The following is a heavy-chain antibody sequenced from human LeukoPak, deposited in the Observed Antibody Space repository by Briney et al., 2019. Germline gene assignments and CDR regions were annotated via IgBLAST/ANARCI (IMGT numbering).Heavy chain of an antibody. CDR2: ISGSGGST. Sequence: PGGSLRLSCAASGFTVSSNYMSWVRQAPGKGLEWVSAISGSGGSTYYADSVKGRFTISRDNSKNTLYLQMNSLRAEDTAVYYCAKGIRQWLNDYWGQGTLVTVSS. CDR3: AKGIRQWLNDY. D-gene: IGHD6-19*01. V-gene: IGHV3-23*01. J-gene: IGHJ4*02. CDR1: GFTVSSNY.